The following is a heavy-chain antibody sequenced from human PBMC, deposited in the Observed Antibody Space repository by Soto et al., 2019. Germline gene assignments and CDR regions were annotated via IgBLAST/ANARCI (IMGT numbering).Heavy chain of an antibody. Sequence: XGTLSLTGAVSGASFCSIYWRCCVRQPPGKGLEWIGEIYHSGSTKYNPSLKSGVTISVDKSKDQFSLKLSSVTAADRAVYYCARVPMCSGTVLFDYLGQGTLVTVYS. CDR3: ARVPMCSGTVLFDY. D-gene: IGHD1-26*01. CDR1: GASFCSIYW. CDR2: IYHSGST. J-gene: IGHJ4*02. V-gene: IGHV4-4*02.